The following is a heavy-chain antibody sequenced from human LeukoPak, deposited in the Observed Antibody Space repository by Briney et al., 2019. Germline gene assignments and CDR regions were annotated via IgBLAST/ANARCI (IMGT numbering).Heavy chain of an antibody. Sequence: PSQTLSLTCAVSGGSISSGGYSWSWIRQPPGKGLEWIGYIYHSGSTYYNPSLKSRVTISVDRSKNQFSLKLSSVTAADTAVYYCARQSGWYVDYYYYYGMDVWGQGTTVTVSS. CDR3: ARQSGWYVDYYYYYGMDV. J-gene: IGHJ6*02. V-gene: IGHV4-30-2*01. D-gene: IGHD6-19*01. CDR1: GGSISSGGYS. CDR2: IYHSGST.